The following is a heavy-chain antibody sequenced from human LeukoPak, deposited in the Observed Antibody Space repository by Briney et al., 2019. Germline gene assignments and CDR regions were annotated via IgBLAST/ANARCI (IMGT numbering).Heavy chain of an antibody. D-gene: IGHD6-13*01. CDR1: GGTFSSYA. CDR3: ATDRPIAAAGPGLITNYYYGMDV. V-gene: IGHV1-69*04. J-gene: IGHJ6*02. CDR2: TIPILGIA. Sequence: EASVKVSCKASGGTFSSYAISWVRQAPGQGLEWMGRTIPILGIANYAQKFQGRVTITADKSTSTAYMELSSLRSEDTAVYYCATDRPIAAAGPGLITNYYYGMDVWGQGTTVTVSS.